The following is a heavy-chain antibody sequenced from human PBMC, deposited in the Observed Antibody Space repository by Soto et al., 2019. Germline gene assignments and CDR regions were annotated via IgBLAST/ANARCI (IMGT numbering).Heavy chain of an antibody. V-gene: IGHV3-33*01. D-gene: IGHD4-17*01. CDR3: ARDRNYGDSYFAAGGN. Sequence: PGGSLRLSCAASGFTFSSYGMHWVRQAPGKGLEWVAVIWYDGSNKYYADSVKGRFTISRDNSKNTLYLQMNSLRAEDTAVYYWARDRNYGDSYFAAGGNWGQGTPVTVSS. CDR2: IWYDGSNK. J-gene: IGHJ4*02. CDR1: GFTFSSYG.